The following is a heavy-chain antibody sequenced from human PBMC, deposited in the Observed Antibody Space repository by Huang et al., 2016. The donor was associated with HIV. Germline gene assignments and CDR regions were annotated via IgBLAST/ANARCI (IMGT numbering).Heavy chain of an antibody. V-gene: IGHV4-34*01. J-gene: IGHJ6*02. Sequence: QVQLQQWGAGLLKPSETLSLSCAVYGGSFSNYYWSWIRQPPGKGLEWIGEIIHSGRTNYNQSHKSRVTISVDTSKNQFSLKLSSVTAADTAVYYCARGAVRYFDRGGTRYYGMDVWGQGTTVTVSS. CDR1: GGSFSNYY. CDR3: ARGAVRYFDRGGTRYYGMDV. CDR2: IIHSGRT. D-gene: IGHD3-9*01.